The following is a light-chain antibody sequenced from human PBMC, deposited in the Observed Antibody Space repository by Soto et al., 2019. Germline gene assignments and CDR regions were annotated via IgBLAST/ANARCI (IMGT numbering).Light chain of an antibody. J-gene: IGLJ1*01. CDR3: SSYASTSTAV. CDR1: SSDVGAYND. CDR2: EVN. Sequence: QSALTQPASVSGSPGQSITISCTGTSSDVGAYNDVSWYQQHPGKAPKLMIYEVNSRPSGVSNRFSGSKSGITASLTISGLQAEDEADYYCSSYASTSTAVFGTGTKVTVL. V-gene: IGLV2-14*01.